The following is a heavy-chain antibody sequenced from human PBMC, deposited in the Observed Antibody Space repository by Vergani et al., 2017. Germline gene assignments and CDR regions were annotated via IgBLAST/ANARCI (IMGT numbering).Heavy chain of an antibody. V-gene: IGHV1-69*13. Sequence: QVQLVQSGAEVKKPGSSVKVSCKASGGTFSSYAISWVRQAPGQGLEWMGRIIPIFGTANYAQKFQGRVTITAEESTSTAYMELSSLRSEDTAVYYCASTYYDXLTGLAYYYYGMDVWGQGTTVTVSS. J-gene: IGHJ6*02. CDR2: IIPIFGTA. D-gene: IGHD3-9*01. CDR3: ASTYYDXLTGLAYYYYGMDV. CDR1: GGTFSSYA.